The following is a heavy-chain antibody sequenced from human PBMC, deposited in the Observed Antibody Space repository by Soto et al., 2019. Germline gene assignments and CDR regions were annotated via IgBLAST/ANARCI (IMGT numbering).Heavy chain of an antibody. Sequence: ASVKVSCKASGYTFSNDGINWVRQAPGQGLEWMGWISAYNGNTEYAQNFQGRVTMTTDTSTSTAYMELRSLRSDDTAVYSCARGGPKPADYYYGMDVWGLGTTVTVYS. CDR2: ISAYNGNT. CDR1: GYTFSNDG. V-gene: IGHV1-18*01. D-gene: IGHD3-10*01. CDR3: ARGGPKPADYYYGMDV. J-gene: IGHJ6*02.